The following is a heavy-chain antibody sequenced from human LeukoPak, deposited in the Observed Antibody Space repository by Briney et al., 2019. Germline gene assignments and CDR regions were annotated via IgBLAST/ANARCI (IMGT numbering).Heavy chain of an antibody. CDR3: ARVHYDYVWGSYLVFDY. Sequence: GGSLRLSCAASGFTFSSYEMNWVRQAPGKGLEWVSYISSSGSTIYYADSVKGRFTISRDNAKNSLYLQMNSLRAEDTAVYYCARVHYDYVWGSYLVFDYWGQGTLVTVSS. J-gene: IGHJ4*02. D-gene: IGHD3-16*02. CDR1: GFTFSSYE. CDR2: ISSSGSTI. V-gene: IGHV3-48*03.